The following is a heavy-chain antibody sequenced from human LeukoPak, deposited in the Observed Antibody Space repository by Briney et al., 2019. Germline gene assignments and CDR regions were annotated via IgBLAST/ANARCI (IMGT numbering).Heavy chain of an antibody. V-gene: IGHV4-39*07. D-gene: IGHD6-13*01. J-gene: IGHJ6*02. CDR1: GGSISSSSYY. CDR2: IYYSGST. Sequence: KPSETLSLTCTASGGSISSSSYYWGWIRQPPGKGLEWIGSIYYSGSTYYNPSLKSRVTISVDTSKNQFSLKLSSVTAADTAVYYCARCVSSSWQLDYYYYGMDVWGQGTTVTVSS. CDR3: ARCVSSSWQLDYYYYGMDV.